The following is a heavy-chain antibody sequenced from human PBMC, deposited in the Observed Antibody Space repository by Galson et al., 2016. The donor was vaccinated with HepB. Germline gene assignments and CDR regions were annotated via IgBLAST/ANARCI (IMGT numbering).Heavy chain of an antibody. J-gene: IGHJ6*03. CDR2: ISGTSTYI. CDR1: GFTFNTYS. CDR3: ARVPTSSIPGRPPVFYYYYYYMDV. Sequence: SLRLSCAASGFTFNTYSMNWVRQAPGKGLEWVSSISGTSTYIYYADSVKGRFTISRDNAKNSLYLQMNSLRAEDTAVYYCARVPTSSIPGRPPVFYYYYYYMDVWGKGTTVTVSS. D-gene: IGHD6-6*01. V-gene: IGHV3-21*04.